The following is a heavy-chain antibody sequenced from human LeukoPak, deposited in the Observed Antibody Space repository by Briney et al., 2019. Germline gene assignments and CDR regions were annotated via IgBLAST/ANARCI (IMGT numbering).Heavy chain of an antibody. CDR2: INPNSGGT. J-gene: IGHJ4*02. V-gene: IGHV1-2*02. Sequence: ASVKVSCKASGYTFTGYYMHWVRQAPGQGLEWMGWINPNSGGTNYAQKFQGRVTMTRDTSISTAYMELSRLRSDDTAVYYCARSYSSRTPQFPFDYWGQGTLVTVSS. D-gene: IGHD6-13*01. CDR3: ARSYSSRTPQFPFDY. CDR1: GYTFTGYY.